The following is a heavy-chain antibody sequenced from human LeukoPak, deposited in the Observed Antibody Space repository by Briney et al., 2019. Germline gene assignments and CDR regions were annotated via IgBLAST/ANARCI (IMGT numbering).Heavy chain of an antibody. CDR1: GFTFSSYG. J-gene: IGHJ6*03. CDR3: AKGGDDYGDYYYYYYMDV. Sequence: GSLRLSCAASGFTFSSYGIHWVRQAPGKGLEWVAFIRYDGSNKYYADSVKGRFTISRDNSKNTLYLQMNSLRAEDTAVYYCAKGGDDYGDYYYYYYMDVWGKGTTVTISS. V-gene: IGHV3-30*02. CDR2: IRYDGSNK. D-gene: IGHD4-17*01.